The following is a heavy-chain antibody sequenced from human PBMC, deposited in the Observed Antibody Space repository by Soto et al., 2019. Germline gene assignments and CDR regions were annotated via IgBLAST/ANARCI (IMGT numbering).Heavy chain of an antibody. CDR2: IYYSGST. D-gene: IGHD2-8*01. J-gene: IGHJ6*02. CDR3: ASRRKWYYYYYYGMDV. V-gene: IGHV4-59*12. Sequence: SETLSLTCTVSGGSISSYYWSWIRQPPGKGLEWIGYIYYSGSTNYNPSLKSRVTISVDTSKNQFSLKLSSVTAADTAVYYCASRRKWYYYYYYGMDVWGQGTTVTVS. CDR1: GGSISSYY.